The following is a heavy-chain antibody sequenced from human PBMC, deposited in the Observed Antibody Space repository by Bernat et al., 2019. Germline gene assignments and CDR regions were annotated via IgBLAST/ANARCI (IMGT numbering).Heavy chain of an antibody. V-gene: IGHV3-33*06. D-gene: IGHD6-19*01. CDR3: AKVDSSGWYGNIFDY. CDR2: IWYDGSNK. Sequence: QVQLVESGGGVVQPGRSLRLSCAASGFTFSSYGMHWVRQAPGKGLEWVAVIWYDGSNKYYADSVKGRFTISRDNSKNTLYLQMNSLRAEDTAVYYCAKVDSSGWYGNIFDYWGQGTLVSVSS. J-gene: IGHJ4*02. CDR1: GFTFSSYG.